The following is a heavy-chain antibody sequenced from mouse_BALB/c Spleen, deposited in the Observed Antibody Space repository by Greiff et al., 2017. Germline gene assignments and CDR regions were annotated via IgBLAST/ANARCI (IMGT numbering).Heavy chain of an antibody. V-gene: IGHV14-3*02. D-gene: IGHD1-1*01. CDR3: ARWDYGSSHAWFAY. CDR1: GFNIKDTY. J-gene: IGHJ3*01. CDR2: IDPANGNT. Sequence: VQLQQSGAELVKPGASVKLSCTASGFNIKDTYMHWVKQRPEQGLEWIGRIDPANGNTKYDPKFQGKATITADTSSNTAYLQLSSLTSEDTAVYYCARWDYGSSHAWFAYWGQGTLVTVSA.